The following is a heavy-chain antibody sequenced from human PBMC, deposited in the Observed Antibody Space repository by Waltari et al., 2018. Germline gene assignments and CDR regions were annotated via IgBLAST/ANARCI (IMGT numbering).Heavy chain of an antibody. D-gene: IGHD2-21*01. CDR2: INHTGST. CDR1: SGSFSDYY. CDR3: ARTRVIYSSPYY. V-gene: IGHV4-34*02. J-gene: IGHJ4*02. Sequence: QVQLQQWGAGLLKPSETLSLTCAVYSGSFSDYYWTWIRQPPGKGLQWIGEINHTGSTNYNPSLKSRVTISVDPSKNQFSLKLSSVTAADTAVYYCARTRVIYSSPYYWGQGTLVTVSS.